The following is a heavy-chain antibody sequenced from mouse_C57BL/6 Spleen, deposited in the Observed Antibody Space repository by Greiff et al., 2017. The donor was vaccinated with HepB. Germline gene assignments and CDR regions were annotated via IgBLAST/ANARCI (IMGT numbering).Heavy chain of an antibody. CDR1: GYTFTSYT. Sequence: VKLMESGAELARPGASVKMSCKASGYTFTSYTMHWVKQRPGQGLEWIGYINPSSGYTKYNQKFKDKATLTADKSSSTAYMQLSSLTSEDSAGYYGERGGTTGVSAYWGQGTTLTVSS. CDR3: ERGGTTGVSAY. D-gene: IGHD2-14*01. CDR2: INPSSGYT. J-gene: IGHJ2*01. V-gene: IGHV1-4*01.